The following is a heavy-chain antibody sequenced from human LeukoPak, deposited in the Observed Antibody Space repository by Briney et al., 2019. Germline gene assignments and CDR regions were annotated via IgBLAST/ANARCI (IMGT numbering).Heavy chain of an antibody. Sequence: SLRVSCEVSGYTLSQFAIYWVRQAPGKGLEWMGGFDPEDGKTDYAQRFQDRVTMTEDTSTDTADMELTSLGSEDTAVYYCATQARGWFYYWGQGTLVTVSS. CDR3: ATQARGWFYY. V-gene: IGHV1-24*01. D-gene: IGHD2-15*01. CDR1: GYTLSQFA. CDR2: FDPEDGKT. J-gene: IGHJ4*02.